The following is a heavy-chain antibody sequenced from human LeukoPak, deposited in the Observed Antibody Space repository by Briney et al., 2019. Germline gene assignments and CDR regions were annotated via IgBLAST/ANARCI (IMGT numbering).Heavy chain of an antibody. V-gene: IGHV3-23*01. CDR3: AKAGHCPNGVCCQFDF. Sequence: GGSLRLSCVVSGFTFSSYAMSWVRQAPGKGLEWVSAMSGSGGRTYYADSVKGRFTISRDNSKNTLYLQMNSLRVEDTAVYYCAKAGHCPNGVCCQFDFWGQGPLVPVSS. J-gene: IGHJ4*02. CDR1: GFTFSSYA. CDR2: MSGSGGRT. D-gene: IGHD2-8*01.